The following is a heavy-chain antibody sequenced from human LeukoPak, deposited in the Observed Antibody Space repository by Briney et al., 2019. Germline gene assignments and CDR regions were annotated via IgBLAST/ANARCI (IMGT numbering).Heavy chain of an antibody. Sequence: GGSLRLSCAAAGFTFSSYAMHWVRQAPGKGLEWVAVISYDGSNKYYADSEKGRFTISRDNSKNTLYLQMNSLRAEDTAVYYCARDREGATDYWGQGTLVTVSS. J-gene: IGHJ4*02. CDR2: ISYDGSNK. CDR1: GFTFSSYA. D-gene: IGHD1-26*01. V-gene: IGHV3-30*04. CDR3: ARDREGATDY.